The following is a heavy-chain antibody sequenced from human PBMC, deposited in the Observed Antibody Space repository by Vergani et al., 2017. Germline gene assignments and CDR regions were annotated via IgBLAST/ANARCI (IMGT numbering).Heavy chain of an antibody. V-gene: IGHV4-61*02. CDR1: GDSLTSDFFY. CDR3: ARGCASNRCPTRGTFEI. D-gene: IGHD2/OR15-2a*01. CDR2: VHSSGST. J-gene: IGHJ3*02. Sequence: QVQLQESGPGPVKPSQTLSLTCSVSGDSLTSDFFYWTWIRQPAGTRLEWIERVHSSGSTHYNPSLEGRVSVSMDTAKNEFSLDLQSVTAADTAVYFCARGCASNRCPTRGTFEIWGRGTLVTVSS.